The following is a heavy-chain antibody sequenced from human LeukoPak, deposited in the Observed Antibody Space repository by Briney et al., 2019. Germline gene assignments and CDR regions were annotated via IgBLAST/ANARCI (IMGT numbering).Heavy chain of an antibody. CDR1: GYTFTGYY. CDR2: INPNSGGA. V-gene: IGHV1-2*02. Sequence: ASVKVSCKASGYTFTGYYMHWVRQAPGQGLEWMGWINPNSGGANYAQKFQGRVTMTRDTPISTGYMELSSLRSDDTAVYFCASPNKGSSAWFSPLEHWGQGTLVTVSP. CDR3: ASPNKGSSAWFSPLEH. J-gene: IGHJ4*02. D-gene: IGHD6-13*01.